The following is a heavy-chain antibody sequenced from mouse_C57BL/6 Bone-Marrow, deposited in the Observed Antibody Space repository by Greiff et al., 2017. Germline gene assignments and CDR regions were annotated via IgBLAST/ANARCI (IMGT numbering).Heavy chain of an antibody. V-gene: IGHV5-4*01. CDR1: GFTFSSYA. CDR2: ISDGGSYT. J-gene: IGHJ3*01. D-gene: IGHD2-10*02. CDR3: AWSSIQAWFAY. Sequence: EVHLVESGGGLVKPGGSLKLSCAASGFTFSSYAMSWVRQTPEKRLEWVATISDGGSYTYYPDNVKGRFTISRDNAKNNLYLQMSHLKSEDTAMYYCAWSSIQAWFAYWGQGTLVTVSA.